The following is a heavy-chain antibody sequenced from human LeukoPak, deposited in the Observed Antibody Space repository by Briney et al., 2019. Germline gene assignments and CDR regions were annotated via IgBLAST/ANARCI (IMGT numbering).Heavy chain of an antibody. Sequence: GGSLRLSCAVSGFNVTGSDMSWVRQAPGKGLEWVSVVYSGGDTYYANSVKGRFTISRDNSKSTLYLQMVSLRAEDTAVYYCARQLYGSQIITALWGQGTLVTVSS. J-gene: IGHJ4*02. D-gene: IGHD4-17*01. V-gene: IGHV3-66*04. CDR2: VYSGGDT. CDR3: ARQLYGSQIITAL. CDR1: GFNVTGSD.